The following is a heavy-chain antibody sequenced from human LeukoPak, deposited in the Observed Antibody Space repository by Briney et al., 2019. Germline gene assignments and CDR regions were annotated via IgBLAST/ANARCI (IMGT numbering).Heavy chain of an antibody. J-gene: IGHJ4*02. V-gene: IGHV3-74*01. CDR2: IKTDGSTI. CDR1: GFIFSNYW. CDR3: ARVYGSADY. Sequence: HTGGSLRLSCAASGFIFSNYWMHWVRQAPGKGLVWVSRIKTDGSTITYADSVKGRFTISRDNAMNTLYLQMNSLRAEDTAVYYCARVYGSADYWGQGTLVTVSS. D-gene: IGHD3-10*01.